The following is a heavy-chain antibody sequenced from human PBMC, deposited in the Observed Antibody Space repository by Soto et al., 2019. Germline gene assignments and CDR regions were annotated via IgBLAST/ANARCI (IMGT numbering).Heavy chain of an antibody. D-gene: IGHD2-2*01. CDR3: ARDSEDCSSTSCREYFQL. J-gene: IGHJ1*01. V-gene: IGHV1-46*01. CDR2: INPSGGSI. CDR1: GYTFTSYY. Sequence: ASVKVSCKASGYTFTSYYMHWVRQAPGQGLEWMGIINPSGGSISYAQNFQGRVTMTRDTSTSTVYMELSSLRSEDTAVYYCARDSEDCSSTSCREYFQLWGQGTLVTVSS.